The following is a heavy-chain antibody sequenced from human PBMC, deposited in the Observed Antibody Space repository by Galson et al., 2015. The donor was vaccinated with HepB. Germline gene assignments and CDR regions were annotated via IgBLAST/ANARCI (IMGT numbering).Heavy chain of an antibody. CDR3: ASGGRVVAATPGGAYYYYGMDV. Sequence: SVKVSCKASGYTFTDYYMHWVRQAPGQGLEWMGWINPNSGGTNYAQKFQGRVTMTRDTSISTAYMELSRLRSDDTAVYYCASGGRVVAATPGGAYYYYGMDVWGQGTTVTVSS. CDR2: INPNSGGT. V-gene: IGHV1-2*02. J-gene: IGHJ6*02. CDR1: GYTFTDYY. D-gene: IGHD2-15*01.